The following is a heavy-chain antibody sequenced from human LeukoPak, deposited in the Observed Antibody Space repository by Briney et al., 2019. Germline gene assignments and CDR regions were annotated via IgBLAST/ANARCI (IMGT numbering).Heavy chain of an antibody. D-gene: IGHD3-9*01. CDR3: ARDSSDILTGYYHF. V-gene: IGHV1-2*02. CDR2: INPNSGRT. Sequence: GASVKVSCKTSGYSFNYYYLHWVRQAPGQGLEWMGWINPNSGRTNHAPKFQGRVTLTTYTSITTAYMELSSLISGDTALYYCARDSSDILTGYYHFWGQGTLVTVSS. J-gene: IGHJ4*02. CDR1: GYSFNYYY.